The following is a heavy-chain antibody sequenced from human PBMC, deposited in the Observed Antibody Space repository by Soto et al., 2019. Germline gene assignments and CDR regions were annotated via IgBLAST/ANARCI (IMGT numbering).Heavy chain of an antibody. CDR3: ARDLGDP. V-gene: IGHV4-31*03. CDR2: IYYSGST. Sequence: SETLSVTCTVSGGSIGSGGYYWSWIRQHPGKGLEWIGYIYYSGSTYYNPSLKSRVTISVDTPKNQFSLKLSSVTAADTAVYYCARDLGDPWGQGTLVTASS. CDR1: GGSIGSGGYY. J-gene: IGHJ5*02.